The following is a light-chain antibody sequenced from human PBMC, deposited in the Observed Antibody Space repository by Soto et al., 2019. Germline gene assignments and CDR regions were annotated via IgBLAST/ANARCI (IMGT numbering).Light chain of an antibody. V-gene: IGKV3-11*01. Sequence: EIVMTQSPATLSVSPGGRATLSCRASQSISSNVAWYQQKPGQAPRLLIYDASSRATGIPARFSGSGSETDFTRTISSLEPEEFAGYYCQQRGSWPPSITFGQGTRLEI. CDR3: QQRGSWPPSIT. J-gene: IGKJ5*01. CDR1: QSISSN. CDR2: DAS.